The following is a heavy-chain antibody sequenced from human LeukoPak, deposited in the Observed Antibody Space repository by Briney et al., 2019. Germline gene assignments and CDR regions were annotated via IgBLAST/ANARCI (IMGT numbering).Heavy chain of an antibody. V-gene: IGHV3-15*01. J-gene: IGHJ4*02. D-gene: IGHD2-15*01. CDR2: IKSSADGGAT. CDR1: GFTFSNAW. Sequence: PGGSLRLSCAASGFTFSNAWLSWVRQAPGKGLEWVGRIKSSADGGATDYAAPVKGRFTVSRDDSKDTLYLQMNSLKIEDTAVYYCSLRYCSGSSCPGYWGQGTLVTVSS. CDR3: SLRYCSGSSCPGY.